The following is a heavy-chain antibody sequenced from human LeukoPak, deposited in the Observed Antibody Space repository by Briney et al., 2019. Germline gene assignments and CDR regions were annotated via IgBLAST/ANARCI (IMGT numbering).Heavy chain of an antibody. D-gene: IGHD3-9*01. CDR1: GFTFDDYA. CDR2: ISWNSGSI. CDR3: AKDASTYYDILTGFGTYFDY. J-gene: IGHJ4*02. Sequence: GGSLRLSCAASGFTFDDYAMHWVRQAPGKGLEWVSGISWNSGSIGYADSVKGRFTISRDNAKNSLYLQMNSLRAEDTALYCCAKDASTYYDILTGFGTYFDYWGQGTLVTVSS. V-gene: IGHV3-9*01.